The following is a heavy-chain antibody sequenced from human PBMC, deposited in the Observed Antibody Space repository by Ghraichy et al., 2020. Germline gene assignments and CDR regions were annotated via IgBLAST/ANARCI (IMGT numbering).Heavy chain of an antibody. V-gene: IGHV3-21*01. Sequence: GGSLRLSCAASGFTFSSYSMNWVRQAPGKGLEWVSSISSSSSYIYYADSVKGRFTISRDNAKNSLYLQMNSLRAEDTAVYYCARVVRGAAAGDYYYYMDVWGKGTTVTVSS. J-gene: IGHJ6*03. CDR2: ISSSSSYI. CDR3: ARVVRGAAAGDYYYYMDV. D-gene: IGHD6-13*01. CDR1: GFTFSSYS.